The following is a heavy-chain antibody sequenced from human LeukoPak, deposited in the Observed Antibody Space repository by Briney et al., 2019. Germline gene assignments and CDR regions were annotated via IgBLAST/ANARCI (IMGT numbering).Heavy chain of an antibody. V-gene: IGHV1-46*01. D-gene: IGHD5-18*01. CDR1: GYTFTSYY. CDR3: ARGPEGKGYSYGYDYFDY. J-gene: IGHJ4*02. Sequence: ASVKVSCKASGYTFTSYYMRWVRQAPGQGLEWMGIINPSGGSTSYAQKFQGRVTMTRDTSTSTVYMELSSLRSEDTAVYYCARGPEGKGYSYGYDYFDYWGQGTLVTVSS. CDR2: INPSGGST.